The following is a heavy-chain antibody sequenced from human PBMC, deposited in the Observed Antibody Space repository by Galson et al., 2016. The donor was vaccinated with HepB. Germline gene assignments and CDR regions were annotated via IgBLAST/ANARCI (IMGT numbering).Heavy chain of an antibody. CDR2: LSGDSNYK. D-gene: IGHD6-19*01. CDR3: AKGALAA. J-gene: IGHJ5*02. Sequence: SLRLSCAGSGFTFDGHAMLWVRQVPGKGLEWVSGLSGDSNYKGYADSVKGRFSISRDNAKNSLYLQMNNLRPEDTALYYCAKGALAAWGQGTLVIVSS. V-gene: IGHV3-9*01. CDR1: GFTFDGHA.